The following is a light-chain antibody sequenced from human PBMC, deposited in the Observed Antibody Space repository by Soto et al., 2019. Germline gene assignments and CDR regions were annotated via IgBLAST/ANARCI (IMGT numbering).Light chain of an antibody. CDR3: QSYDSSLSGWV. CDR1: SFNIGAGYD. V-gene: IGLV1-40*01. CDR2: GNR. J-gene: IGLJ3*02. Sequence: QSVLTQPPSVSGAPGQRVTISCTGSSFNIGAGYDVNWYQQLPGTAPKLLIHGNRNRPSGVPDRVSGSKSGTSASLAITGLQAEDEADYYCQSYDSSLSGWVFGGGTKVTVL.